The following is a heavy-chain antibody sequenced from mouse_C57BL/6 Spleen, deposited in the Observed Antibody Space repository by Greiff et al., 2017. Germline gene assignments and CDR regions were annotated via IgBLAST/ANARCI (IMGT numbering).Heavy chain of an antibody. D-gene: IGHD1-1*01. J-gene: IGHJ3*01. CDR1: GFTFSSYG. V-gene: IGHV5-6*02. Sequence: DVMLVESGGDLVKPGGSLKISCAASGFTFSSYGMSWVRQTPDKRLEWVATISSGGSYTYYPDSVKGRFTISRDNAKNTLYLQMSSLKSEDTAMYYCARQGELRGFAYWGQGTLVTVSA. CDR2: ISSGGSYT. CDR3: ARQGELRGFAY.